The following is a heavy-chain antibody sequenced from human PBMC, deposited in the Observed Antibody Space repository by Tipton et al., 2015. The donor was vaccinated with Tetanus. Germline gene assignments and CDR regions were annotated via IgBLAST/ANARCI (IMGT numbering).Heavy chain of an antibody. V-gene: IGHV4-61*08. Sequence: TLSLTCTVSGGPLRSGDHYWSWIRQPPGKGLEWLAYISSSGSTNSNYSLKSRITISRDTSKNQFSLKLASVTAADTAVYFCARANYDFSMKGPFDSWGQGLMVVVST. CDR1: GGPLRSGDHY. D-gene: IGHD3-3*01. J-gene: IGHJ4*02. CDR3: ARANYDFSMKGPFDS. CDR2: ISSSGST.